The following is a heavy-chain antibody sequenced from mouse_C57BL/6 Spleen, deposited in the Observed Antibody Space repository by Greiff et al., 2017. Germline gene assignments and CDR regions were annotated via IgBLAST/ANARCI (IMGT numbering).Heavy chain of an antibody. CDR1: GFTFSSYA. CDR2: ISDGGSYT. CDR3: ARDWGTDY. J-gene: IGHJ2*01. Sequence: EVKLMESGGGLVKPGGSLKLSCAASGFTFSSYAMSWVRQTPEKRLEWVATISDGGSYTYYPDNVKGRFTISRDNAKNNLYLQMSHLKSEDTAMYYCARDWGTDYWGQGTTLTVSS. V-gene: IGHV5-4*01. D-gene: IGHD3-3*01.